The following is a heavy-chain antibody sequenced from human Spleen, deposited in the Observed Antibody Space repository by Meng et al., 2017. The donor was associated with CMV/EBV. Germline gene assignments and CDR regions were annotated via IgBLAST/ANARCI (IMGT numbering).Heavy chain of an antibody. J-gene: IGHJ4*02. CDR1: GGSIGSYY. V-gene: IGHV4-59*01. CDR2: LYYSGST. CDR3: ARGSSWYFY. D-gene: IGHD6-13*01. Sequence: SETLSLTCIVSGGSIGSYYWSWIRQPPGKGLEWIGYLYYSGSTNYNPSLMSRVTMSVDTSKNQFSLRLSSVTAADTAVYYCARGSSWYFYWGQGTLVTVSS.